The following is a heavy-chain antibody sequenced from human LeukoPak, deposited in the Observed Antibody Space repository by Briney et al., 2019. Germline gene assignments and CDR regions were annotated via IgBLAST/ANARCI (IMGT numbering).Heavy chain of an antibody. CDR1: GYTFTSYG. J-gene: IGHJ4*02. CDR2: ISAYNGNT. Sequence: ASVNVSCKASGYTFTSYGISWVRQAPGQGLEWMGWISAYNGNTNYAQKLQGRVTMSTDTSTSTAYMELRSLSSHAPALYYCASAPRYCSTTSCSTQVHFAYWGQGTLVTVSS. V-gene: IGHV1-18*01. CDR3: ASAPRYCSTTSCSTQVHFAY. D-gene: IGHD2-2*01.